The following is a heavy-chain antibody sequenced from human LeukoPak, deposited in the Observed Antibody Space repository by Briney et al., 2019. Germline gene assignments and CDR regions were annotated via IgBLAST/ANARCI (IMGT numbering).Heavy chain of an antibody. CDR3: AKKGYSGYEFDY. CDR2: INPSGGST. Sequence: GASVKVSCKASGYTFTSYYMHWVRQAPGQGLEWMGIINPSGGSTSYAQKFQGRVTMTRDTSTSTVYMELSSLRSEDTAVYYCAKKGYSGYEFDYWGQGTLVTVSS. V-gene: IGHV1-46*01. J-gene: IGHJ4*02. D-gene: IGHD5-12*01. CDR1: GYTFTSYY.